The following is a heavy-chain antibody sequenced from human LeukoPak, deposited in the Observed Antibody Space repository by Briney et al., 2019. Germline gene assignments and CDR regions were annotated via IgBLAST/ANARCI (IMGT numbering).Heavy chain of an antibody. CDR3: ARLFGDDILTGYYDY. D-gene: IGHD3-9*01. CDR2: ISYSGST. Sequence: PSQTLSLTCTVSGGSISRGNYYWSWIRQPPGKGPEWIGYISYSGSTYYNPSLKSRVAISVDSSKNQFSLKLRSVTAADTAVYYCARLFGDDILTGYYDYWGQGTLVTVSS. J-gene: IGHJ4*02. CDR1: GGSISRGNYY. V-gene: IGHV4-30-4*01.